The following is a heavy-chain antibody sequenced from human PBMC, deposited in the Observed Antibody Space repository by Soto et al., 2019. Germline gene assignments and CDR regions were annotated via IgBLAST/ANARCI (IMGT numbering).Heavy chain of an antibody. V-gene: IGHV3-23*01. Sequence: EVQLLESGGGLVQPGGSLRLSCAASGFTFSSYAMSWVRQAPGKGLEWVSAISGSGGSTYYADSVKGRFTISRDNSKNTLYLQMNSLRAEDTAVYYWAKPPSSIAAQYYYDYMDVWGKGTTVTVSS. J-gene: IGHJ6*03. CDR2: ISGSGGST. CDR3: AKPPSSIAAQYYYDYMDV. D-gene: IGHD6-6*01. CDR1: GFTFSSYA.